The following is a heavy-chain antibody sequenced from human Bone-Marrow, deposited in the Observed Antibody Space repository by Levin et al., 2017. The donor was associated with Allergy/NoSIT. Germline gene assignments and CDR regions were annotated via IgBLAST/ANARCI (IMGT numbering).Heavy chain of an antibody. CDR3: VRGRADY. CDR2: INSSSGTI. Sequence: GESLKISCATSGFTFSSYSMNWVRQAPGKGLEWVSYINSSSGTIYYADSVKGRFTISRDNAKKSLYLQMSSLRVEDTDVYYCVRGRADYWGQGTLVTVSS. V-gene: IGHV3-48*01. CDR1: GFTFSSYS. J-gene: IGHJ4*02.